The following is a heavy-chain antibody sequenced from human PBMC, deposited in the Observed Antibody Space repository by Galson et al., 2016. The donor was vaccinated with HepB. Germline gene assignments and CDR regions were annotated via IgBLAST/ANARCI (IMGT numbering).Heavy chain of an antibody. D-gene: IGHD5-18*01. CDR2: ISSSGTYI. Sequence: SLRLSCAASGFTFSSYSVNWVRQAPGKGLEWVSSISSSGTYIYYAVSVKGRFTISRDNAKRSLYLQMNRPKPDDTATFYCARDWRFGSSYGYLYIYWYLDLWGRGTL. CDR3: ARDWRFGSSYGYLYIYWYLDL. J-gene: IGHJ2*01. V-gene: IGHV3-21*01. CDR1: GFTFSSYS.